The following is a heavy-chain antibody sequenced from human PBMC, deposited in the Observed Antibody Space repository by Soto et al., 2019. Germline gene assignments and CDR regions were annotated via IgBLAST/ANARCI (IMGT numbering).Heavy chain of an antibody. CDR2: LSGSGGTT. V-gene: IGHV3-23*01. Sequence: EVQLLESGGGLVQPGGSLRLSCSTSGFTFNTYAMNWVRQAPGKGLEWVSALSGSGGTTYYADSVRGRITISRDNSKNTRFLQMNSLGAEDTALYSCAKQRAGYGSVSDTYYFDFWGQGTVVTVTS. CDR1: GFTFNTYA. D-gene: IGHD3-10*01. CDR3: AKQRAGYGSVSDTYYFDF. J-gene: IGHJ4*02.